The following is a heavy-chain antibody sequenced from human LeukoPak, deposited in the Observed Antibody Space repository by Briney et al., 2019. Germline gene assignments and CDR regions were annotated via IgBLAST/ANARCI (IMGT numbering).Heavy chain of an antibody. V-gene: IGHV3-23*01. J-gene: IGHJ5*01. CDR3: AKEIGTALPFDC. CDR1: GFTFSSYG. D-gene: IGHD1-14*01. Sequence: GGSLRLSCAASGFTFSSYGMTWVRQAPGKGPEWVAAISASGGTTMYEVSVRGRFTISRDNSKDTLSLQMSGLRAEDSAIYYCAKEIGTALPFDCWGQGTLVTVSS. CDR2: ISASGGTT.